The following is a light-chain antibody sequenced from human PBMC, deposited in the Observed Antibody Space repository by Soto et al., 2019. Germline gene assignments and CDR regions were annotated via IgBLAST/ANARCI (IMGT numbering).Light chain of an antibody. CDR2: EVT. J-gene: IGLJ2*01. CDR3: SSYAGNNNLI. CDR1: SSDVGGHNF. V-gene: IGLV2-8*01. Sequence: QSVLTQPPSASGSPGQSVTISCAGTSSDVGGHNFVSWYQQHPGKAPKLMIYEVTKRPSAVPDRFSGAKSGNTASLTVSGLQAEDEAIYYCSSYAGNNNLIFGGGTKLTVL.